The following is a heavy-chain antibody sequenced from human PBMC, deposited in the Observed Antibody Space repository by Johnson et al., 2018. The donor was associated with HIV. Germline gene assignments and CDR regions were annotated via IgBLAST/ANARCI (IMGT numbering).Heavy chain of an antibody. J-gene: IGHJ3*02. D-gene: IGHD1-26*01. V-gene: IGHV3-53*01. Sequence: EQLVESGGGLIQPGGSLRLSCAASGFTVSSNYMSWVRQAPGKGLEWVSVIYSGGSTYYADSVKGRFTISRDNSKNTLYLQMNSLRAEDTAVYYCARGRYTTAEWDDAFDIWGQGTMVTVSS. CDR1: GFTVSSNY. CDR3: ARGRYTTAEWDDAFDI. CDR2: IYSGGST.